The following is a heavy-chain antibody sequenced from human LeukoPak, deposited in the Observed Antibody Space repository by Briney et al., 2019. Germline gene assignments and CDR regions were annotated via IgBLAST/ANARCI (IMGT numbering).Heavy chain of an antibody. D-gene: IGHD5-24*01. CDR1: GYTFTSYW. CDR3: AKDSRDGYNLGDY. J-gene: IGHJ4*02. V-gene: IGHV5-51*01. CDR2: IYPGDSDT. Sequence: GGSLQISCQGSGYTFTSYWIGWGRQVTGKGREWMGIIYPGDSDTRYRPSFEGQVTISADKSISPAYLQWSSLKASHTAMYYCAKDSRDGYNLGDYWGQGTLVTVSS.